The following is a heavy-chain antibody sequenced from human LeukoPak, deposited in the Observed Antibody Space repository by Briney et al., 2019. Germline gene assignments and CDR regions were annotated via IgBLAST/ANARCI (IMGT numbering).Heavy chain of an antibody. J-gene: IGHJ4*02. Sequence: SETLSLTCAVYGGSFSGYYWSWIRQPPGKGLEWIGEINHSGSTNYNPSLKSRVTISVDTSKNQFSLKLSSVTAADTAVYYCASFPYYYDSSGYWYFDYWGQGTLVTVSS. CDR3: ASFPYYYDSSGYWYFDY. D-gene: IGHD3-22*01. CDR2: INHSGST. CDR1: GGSFSGYY. V-gene: IGHV4-34*01.